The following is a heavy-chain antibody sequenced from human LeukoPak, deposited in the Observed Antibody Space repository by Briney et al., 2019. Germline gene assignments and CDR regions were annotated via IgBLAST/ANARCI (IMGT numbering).Heavy chain of an antibody. J-gene: IGHJ6*02. CDR1: GGSVSSGSYY. CDR2: IYYSGST. CDR3: ARRTSVLGMDV. D-gene: IGHD2-2*01. Sequence: PSETLSLTCTVSGGSVSSGSYYWSWIRQPPGKGLEWIGYIYYSGSTYYNPSLKSRVIISVDTSKNQFSLKLSSVTAADTAVYYCARRTSVLGMDVWGQGTTVTVSS. V-gene: IGHV4-31*03.